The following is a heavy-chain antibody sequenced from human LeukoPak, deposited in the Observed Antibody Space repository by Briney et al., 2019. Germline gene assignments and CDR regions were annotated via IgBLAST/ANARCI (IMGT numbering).Heavy chain of an antibody. CDR3: ARGGGMGHYYYYMDV. Sequence: SETLSLTCTVSGYSISSGYYWGWIRQPPGKGLEWIGEINHSGSTNYNPSLKSRVTISVDTSKNQFSLKLSSVTAADTAVYYCARGGGMGHYYYYMDVWGKGTTVTISS. V-gene: IGHV4-38-2*02. J-gene: IGHJ6*03. CDR2: INHSGST. CDR1: GYSISSGYY. D-gene: IGHD5-24*01.